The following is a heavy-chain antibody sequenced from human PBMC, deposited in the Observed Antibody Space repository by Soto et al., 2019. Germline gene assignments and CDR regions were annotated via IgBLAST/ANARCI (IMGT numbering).Heavy chain of an antibody. CDR3: ARAYGDYAEYYFDY. J-gene: IGHJ4*02. CDR1: GFIFSSYG. CDR2: IWYDGSNK. D-gene: IGHD4-17*01. Sequence: QVQLVESGGGVVQPGRSLRLSCAASGFIFSSYGMHWVRQAPGKGLEWVAVIWYDGSNKYYADSVKGRFTISRDNSKNTLYLQMNSLRAEDTAVYYCARAYGDYAEYYFDYWGQGTLVTVSS. V-gene: IGHV3-33*01.